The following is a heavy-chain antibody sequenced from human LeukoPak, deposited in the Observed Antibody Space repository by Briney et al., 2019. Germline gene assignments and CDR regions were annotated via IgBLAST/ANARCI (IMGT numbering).Heavy chain of an antibody. V-gene: IGHV3-33*01. D-gene: IGHD6-19*01. CDR3: ARELEIAVAGTLGY. CDR1: GFTFSSYG. CDR2: IWYDGSNK. Sequence: PGGSLRLSCAASGFTFSSYGIHWVRQAPGKGLEWVAVIWYDGSNKYYADSVKGRFTISRDHSKNTLYLQMKSLRAEDTAVYYCARELEIAVAGTLGYWGQGTLVTVSS. J-gene: IGHJ4*02.